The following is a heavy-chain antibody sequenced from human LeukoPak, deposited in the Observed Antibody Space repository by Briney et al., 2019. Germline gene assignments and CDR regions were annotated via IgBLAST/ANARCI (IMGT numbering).Heavy chain of an antibody. J-gene: IGHJ3*02. Sequence: NPSETLSLTCAVSGGSISSYYWSWIRQPAGKGLEWIGRIYTSGSTNYNPSLKSRVTMSVDTSKNQFSLKLSSVTAADTAVYYCARDLVVYDAFDIWGQGTMVTVSS. V-gene: IGHV4-4*07. CDR2: IYTSGST. CDR3: ARDLVVYDAFDI. D-gene: IGHD2-15*01. CDR1: GGSISSYY.